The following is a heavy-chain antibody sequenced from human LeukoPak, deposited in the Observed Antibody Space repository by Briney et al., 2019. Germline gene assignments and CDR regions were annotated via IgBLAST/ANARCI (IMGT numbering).Heavy chain of an antibody. J-gene: IGHJ4*02. CDR1: GGSISSSSYY. Sequence: KASETLSLTCTVSGGSISSSSYYWGWIRQPPGKGLEWIGNIYYSGSTYYNPSLKSRVTISVDTSKNQFSLKLSSVTAADTVVYYCARSEVYSGSYYYFDYWGQGTLVTVSS. V-gene: IGHV4-39*07. D-gene: IGHD1-26*01. CDR2: IYYSGST. CDR3: ARSEVYSGSYYYFDY.